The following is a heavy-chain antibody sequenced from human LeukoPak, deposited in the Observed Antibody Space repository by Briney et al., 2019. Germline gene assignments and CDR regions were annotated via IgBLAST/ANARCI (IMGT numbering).Heavy chain of an antibody. CDR1: GGSISSYY. Sequence: PSETLSLTCTVSGGSISSYYWSWIRQPPGKGLEWIGYIYYSGSTNYNPSLKSRVTISVDTSKNQFSLKLSSVTAADTAVYYCARQAGFLEWLSGVDYWGQGTLVTVSS. CDR3: ARQAGFLEWLSGVDY. J-gene: IGHJ4*02. D-gene: IGHD3-3*01. CDR2: IYYSGST. V-gene: IGHV4-59*08.